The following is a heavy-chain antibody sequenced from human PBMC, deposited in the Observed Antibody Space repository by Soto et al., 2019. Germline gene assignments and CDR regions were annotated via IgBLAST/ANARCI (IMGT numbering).Heavy chain of an antibody. V-gene: IGHV3-48*03. CDR1: GFTFSSYE. J-gene: IGHJ4*02. D-gene: IGHD2-21*01. CDR3: GREEINCGGDCFAF. Sequence: EVQLVESGGGLVQPGGSLRLSCAASGFTFSSYEMNWVRQAPGKGLEWLSYIDTSGSSIYYAASVRGRFTVSRDNAANTLYRQVDSLRAEDTAGYYCGREEINCGGDCFAFWGQGTLVTVSS. CDR2: IDTSGSSI.